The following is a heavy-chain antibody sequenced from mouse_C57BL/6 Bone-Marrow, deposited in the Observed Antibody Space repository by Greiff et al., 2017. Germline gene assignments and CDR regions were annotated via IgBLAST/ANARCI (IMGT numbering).Heavy chain of an antibody. CDR3: ARDEGLRPWFAY. Sequence: EVQLVESGGGLVKPGGSLKLSCAASGFTFSSYAMSWVRQTPDKRLEWVATISDGGSYTYYPDNVKGRFTISRDNAKNNLYLQMSHLKSEDTAMYYCARDEGLRPWFAYWGQGTLVTVSA. V-gene: IGHV5-4*01. D-gene: IGHD2-4*01. CDR2: ISDGGSYT. J-gene: IGHJ3*01. CDR1: GFTFSSYA.